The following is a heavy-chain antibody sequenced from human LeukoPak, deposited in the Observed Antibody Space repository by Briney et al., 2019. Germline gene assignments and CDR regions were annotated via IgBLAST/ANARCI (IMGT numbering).Heavy chain of an antibody. CDR3: TTGAINATMVNYFDY. D-gene: IGHD3-10*01. CDR2: VKSKSSGGTT. CDR1: GFTVSSNY. J-gene: IGHJ4*02. Sequence: GGSLRLSCSASGFTVSSNYMSWVRQAPGKGLEWVGRVKSKSSGGTTDYPPPVRGRFTISRDDSKGTVYLQMNSLKTEDTAVYYCTTGAINATMVNYFDYWGQGTLVTVSS. V-gene: IGHV3-15*01.